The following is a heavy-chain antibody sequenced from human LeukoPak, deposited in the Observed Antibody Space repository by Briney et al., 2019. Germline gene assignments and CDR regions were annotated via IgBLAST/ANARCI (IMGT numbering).Heavy chain of an antibody. Sequence: PGGSLSLSCAASGFTVSSNYMSWVRQAPGKGLEWVSVIYSGGSTYYADSVKGRFTISRDNSKNTLYLQMNSLRAEDTAVYYCARADYYDSSGFEWGQGTLVTVSS. V-gene: IGHV3-66*01. CDR1: GFTVSSNY. D-gene: IGHD3-22*01. CDR3: ARADYYDSSGFE. CDR2: IYSGGST. J-gene: IGHJ4*02.